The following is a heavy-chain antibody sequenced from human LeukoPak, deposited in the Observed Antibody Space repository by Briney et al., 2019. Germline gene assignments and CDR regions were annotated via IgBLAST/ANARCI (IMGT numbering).Heavy chain of an antibody. CDR1: GHTFTSYG. D-gene: IGHD3-3*01. J-gene: IGHJ5*02. Sequence: VASVKVSCKASGHTFTSYGISWVRQAPGQGLEWMGWISAYNGNTNYAQKLQGRVTMTTDTSTSTAYMELRSLRSDDTAVYYCARENSHTYYDFWSGWNWFDPWGQGTLVTVSS. V-gene: IGHV1-18*01. CDR3: ARENSHTYYDFWSGWNWFDP. CDR2: ISAYNGNT.